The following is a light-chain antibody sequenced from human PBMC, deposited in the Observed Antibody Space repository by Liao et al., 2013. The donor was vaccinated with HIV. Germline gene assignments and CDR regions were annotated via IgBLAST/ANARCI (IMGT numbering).Light chain of an antibody. V-gene: IGLV3-25*03. CDR1: KLGDKY. J-gene: IGLJ2*01. CDR3: LSADSSGTYL. CDR2: QDI. Sequence: SYEVTQPPSVSVSPGQTATITCSGDKLGDKYACWFQQKPGQSPVMVIYQDIKRPSGIPERFSGSSSGTTVTLTISGVQAEDEADYYCLSADSSGTYLFGGGTKLTVL.